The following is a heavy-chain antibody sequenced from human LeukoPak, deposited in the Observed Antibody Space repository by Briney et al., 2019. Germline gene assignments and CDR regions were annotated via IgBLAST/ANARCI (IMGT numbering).Heavy chain of an antibody. CDR2: ISSSSRTT. CDR3: ARVEQRPRTVWGMDV. V-gene: IGHV3-48*02. J-gene: IGHJ6*02. Sequence: PGGSLRLSCAASGFTFSIYGMHWVRQAPGEGVVWISHISSSSRTTYYQDSVKGPLSMSRDNTKNSLYLQVNSLRDEDTAMYYCARVEQRPRTVWGMDVWGEGATVTVS. D-gene: IGHD6-19*01. CDR1: GFTFSIYG.